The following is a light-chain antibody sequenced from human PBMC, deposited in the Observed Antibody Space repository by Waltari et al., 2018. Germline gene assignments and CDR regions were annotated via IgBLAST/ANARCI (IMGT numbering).Light chain of an antibody. CDR2: EVI. CDR3: SSYTSITTHLV. J-gene: IGLJ2*01. CDR1: STDIGSSHR. V-gene: IGLV2-18*02. Sequence: QSALTQPPSVSGSPGQSVTISCTGTSTDIGSSHRVSWYQQPPDTAPKLIIFEVINRPSGVPDRFSGSKAGNTASLTISGLQAEDEANYYCSSYTSITTHLVFGGGTKLTVL.